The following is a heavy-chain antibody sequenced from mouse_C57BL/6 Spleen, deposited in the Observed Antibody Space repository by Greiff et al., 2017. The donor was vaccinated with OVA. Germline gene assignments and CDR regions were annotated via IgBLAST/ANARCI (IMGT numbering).Heavy chain of an antibody. CDR1: GYSITSGYY. V-gene: IGHV3-6*01. CDR3: ARELRDY. D-gene: IGHD1-1*01. J-gene: IGHJ2*01. CDR2: ISYDGSN. Sequence: EVKLMESGPGLVKPSQSLSLTCSVTGYSITSGYYWNWIRQFPGNKLEWMGYISYDGSNNYNPSLKNRISITRDTSKNQFFLKLNSVTTEDTATYSCARELRDYWGQGTTLTVSS.